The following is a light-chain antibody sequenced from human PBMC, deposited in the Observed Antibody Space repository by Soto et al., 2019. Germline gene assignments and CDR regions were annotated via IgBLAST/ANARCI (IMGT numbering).Light chain of an antibody. CDR1: SGHTNYA. CDR3: QTWDTGME. J-gene: IGLJ2*01. CDR2: LHSDGRH. Sequence: QSVLTQSPSASASLGDSVKLTCTLSSGHTNYAIAWHQQQPKKGPRFLMKLHSDGRHKKGDGIPDRFSGSSSGAERYLTISSLQSEDEADYYCQTWDTGMEFGGGTKLTVL. V-gene: IGLV4-69*01.